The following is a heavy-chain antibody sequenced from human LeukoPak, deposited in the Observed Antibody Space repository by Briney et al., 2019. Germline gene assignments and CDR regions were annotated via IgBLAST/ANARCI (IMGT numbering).Heavy chain of an antibody. Sequence: PGGSLRLSCAASGFPFSNYWMSWVRQAPGKGLEWVANIKEDGSEKNYVDSVKGRFTISRDNAKNSVYLQMDSLRAKDTAVYHCAHSGSYFDYLGQGTLVTVSS. J-gene: IGHJ4*02. V-gene: IGHV3-7*01. CDR1: GFPFSNYW. CDR3: AHSGSYFDY. D-gene: IGHD1-26*01. CDR2: IKEDGSEK.